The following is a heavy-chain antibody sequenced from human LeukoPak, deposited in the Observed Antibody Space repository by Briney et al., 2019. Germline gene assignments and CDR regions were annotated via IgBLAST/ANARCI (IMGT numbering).Heavy chain of an antibody. CDR1: GYTLTELS. CDR2: FDPEDGET. J-gene: IGHJ4*02. D-gene: IGHD6-13*01. Sequence: ASVKISCKVSGYTLTELSMHWVRQAPGKGLEWMGGFDPEDGETIYAQKFQGRVTMTEDTSTDTAYMELSSLRSEDTAVYYCATSFSAAGTPYYFDYWGQGTLVTVSS. CDR3: ATSFSAAGTPYYFDY. V-gene: IGHV1-24*01.